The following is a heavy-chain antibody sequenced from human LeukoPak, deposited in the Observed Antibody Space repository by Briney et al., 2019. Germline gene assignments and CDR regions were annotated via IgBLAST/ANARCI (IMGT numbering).Heavy chain of an antibody. Sequence: SETLSLTCTVSGGSISSYYWSWIRQPAGKGLEWIGRIYTSGSTNYNPSLKSRVTMSVDTSKNQFSLKLSSVTAADTAVYYCARDGESSPLDHDQEAHFDYWRQGTLVTVST. J-gene: IGHJ4*02. D-gene: IGHD3-10*01. CDR2: IYTSGST. V-gene: IGHV4-4*07. CDR1: GGSISSYY. CDR3: ARDGESSPLDHDQEAHFDY.